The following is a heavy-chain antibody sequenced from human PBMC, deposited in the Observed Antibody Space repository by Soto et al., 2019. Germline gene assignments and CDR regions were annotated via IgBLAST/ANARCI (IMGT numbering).Heavy chain of an antibody. Sequence: EVQLVESGGGLVQPGRSLRLSCAASGLRFDVYAMHWVRQVPGKGLEWVAGISWNSGNIGYADSVEGRFTISRDDAKSSLYLELNSLRAEDTALYYCAKDIALKGGAARKRLVFDSWGQGTLVTVSS. CDR2: ISWNSGNI. J-gene: IGHJ4*02. V-gene: IGHV3-9*01. CDR3: AKDIALKGGAARKRLVFDS. D-gene: IGHD2-15*01. CDR1: GLRFDVYA.